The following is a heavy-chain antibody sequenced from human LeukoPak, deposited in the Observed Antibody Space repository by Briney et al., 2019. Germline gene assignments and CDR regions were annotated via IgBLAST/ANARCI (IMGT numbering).Heavy chain of an antibody. D-gene: IGHD2-15*01. J-gene: IGHJ4*02. V-gene: IGHV3-30*04. CDR1: GFTFSSYA. CDR3: ARSPPYRREVVAACDY. CDR2: ISYDGSNK. Sequence: GGSLRLSCAASGFTFSSYAMHWVRQAPGKGLEWVAVISYDGSNKYYADSVKGRFTISRDNSKNTLYLQMNSLRAEDTAVYYCARSPPYRREVVAACDYWGQGTLVTVSS.